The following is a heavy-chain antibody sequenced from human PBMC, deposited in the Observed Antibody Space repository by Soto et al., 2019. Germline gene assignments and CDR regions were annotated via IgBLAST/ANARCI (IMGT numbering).Heavy chain of an antibody. CDR2: IWYDGSNK. CDR1: GFTFSSYG. J-gene: IGHJ4*02. CDR3: VRDQGYCSGGSCEYYFDY. Sequence: LRLSCAASGFTFSSYGMHWVRQAPGKGLEWVAVIWYDGSNKYYADSVKGRSTISRDNSKNTLYLQMNSLRAEDTAVYYCVRDQGYCSGGSCEYYFDYWGQGTLVTVSS. V-gene: IGHV3-33*01. D-gene: IGHD2-15*01.